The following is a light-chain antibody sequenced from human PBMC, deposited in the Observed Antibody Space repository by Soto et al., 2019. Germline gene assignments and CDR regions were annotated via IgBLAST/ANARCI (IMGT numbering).Light chain of an antibody. J-gene: IGKJ2*01. CDR1: QRIGSH. V-gene: IGKV1-39*01. Sequence: DIQMTQSPSSMSASVGDRVTITCRASQRIGSHLNWYQHKAGEAPRLLIYAASSLQSGVPSRFSGSASGTDFNLTINGLQTEDFGTYFCLRMYSTSHTFGQGTKVDIK. CDR2: AAS. CDR3: LRMYSTSHT.